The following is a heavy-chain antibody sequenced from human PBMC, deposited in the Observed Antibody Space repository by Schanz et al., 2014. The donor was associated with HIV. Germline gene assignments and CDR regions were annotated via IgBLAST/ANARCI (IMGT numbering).Heavy chain of an antibody. Sequence: QVQLQESGPGLVKPSQTLSLTCTVSGGSISSGAYHWSWIRQHPGKGLEWIGYIYYSGSTYYNPSLKSRVTISVDTSKNQFSLKLSSVTAADTAVYYCAKDFMDSNGWVYPLDPWGQGTLVTVSS. V-gene: IGHV4-31*03. CDR1: GGSISSGAYH. CDR3: AKDFMDSNGWVYPLDP. D-gene: IGHD6-19*01. J-gene: IGHJ5*02. CDR2: IYYSGST.